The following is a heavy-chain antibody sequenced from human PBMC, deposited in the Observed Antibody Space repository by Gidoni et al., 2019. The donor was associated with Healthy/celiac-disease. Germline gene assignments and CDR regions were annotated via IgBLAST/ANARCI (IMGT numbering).Heavy chain of an antibody. Sequence: QVQLVQSGAELKKPGASVTVSCKASGYTFTSYDIKWLRQATGQGLEWMGWMNPNSGNTGYEQKFQGRVTMTRNTSISTAYMELSSLRAEDTAVYYCARDYKVAAAGSGLYYYYYMDVWGKGTTVTVSS. CDR2: MNPNSGNT. CDR3: ARDYKVAAAGSGLYYYYYMDV. V-gene: IGHV1-8*01. D-gene: IGHD6-13*01. CDR1: GYTFTSYD. J-gene: IGHJ6*03.